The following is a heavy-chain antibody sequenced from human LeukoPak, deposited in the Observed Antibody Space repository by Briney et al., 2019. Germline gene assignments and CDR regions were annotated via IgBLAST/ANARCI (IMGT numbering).Heavy chain of an antibody. CDR1: GFTFSSYG. CDR3: ARDKLSLEGAGHPPWFDP. CDR2: IWYDGSNK. Sequence: PGGSLRLSCAASGFTFSSYGMHWVRQAPGKGLEWVAVIWYDGSNKYYADSVKGRFTISRDNSKNTLYLQMNSLRAEDTAVYYCARDKLSLEGAGHPPWFDPWGQGTLVTVSS. J-gene: IGHJ5*02. D-gene: IGHD6-13*01. V-gene: IGHV3-33*01.